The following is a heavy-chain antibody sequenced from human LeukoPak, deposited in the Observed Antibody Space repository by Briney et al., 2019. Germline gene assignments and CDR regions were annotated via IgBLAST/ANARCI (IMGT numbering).Heavy chain of an antibody. CDR1: GGSISSYY. CDR3: AQSGSWDAFDI. Sequence: SETLSLTCSVSGGSISSYYWSWIRQPPGKGLEWIGYIYYSGSTNYNPSLKSRVTISVDTSKNQFSLKLSSVTAADTAVYYCAQSGSWDAFDIWGQGTMVTVSS. CDR2: IYYSGST. J-gene: IGHJ3*02. D-gene: IGHD3-10*01. V-gene: IGHV4-59*01.